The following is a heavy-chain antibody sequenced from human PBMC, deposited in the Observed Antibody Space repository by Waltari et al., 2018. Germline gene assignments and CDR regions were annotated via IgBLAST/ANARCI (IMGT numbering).Heavy chain of an antibody. D-gene: IGHD3-22*01. CDR1: GDSITSHF. J-gene: IGHJ3*02. CDR3: ARLPRGSVIIGAFDI. V-gene: IGHV4-59*11. Sequence: VQLQESGPGLVKPSETLSLSCDVSGDSITSHFWSWIRQAPGKGLEWIGYMYFSGTHNYNPSLKSRVTISIDTSKNHFSLNLRSVTAADTAIYYCARLPRGSVIIGAFDIWG. CDR2: MYFSGTH.